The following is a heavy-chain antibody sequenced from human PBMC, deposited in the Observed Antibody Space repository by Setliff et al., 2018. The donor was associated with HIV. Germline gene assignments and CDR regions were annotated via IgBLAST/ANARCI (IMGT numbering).Heavy chain of an antibody. D-gene: IGHD2-2*01. Sequence: ASVKVSCKASGYTFTDYYIHWVRQAPGQGLEWMGRINPKSGGTNYVQKFQGRVTMTRDTSINTAYLELSRLRSDDTAMYYCATQRDIVMVPGQGGFDIWAQGTMVTVSS. J-gene: IGHJ3*02. CDR1: GYTFTDYY. CDR3: ATQRDIVMVPGQGGFDI. V-gene: IGHV1-2*06. CDR2: INPKSGGT.